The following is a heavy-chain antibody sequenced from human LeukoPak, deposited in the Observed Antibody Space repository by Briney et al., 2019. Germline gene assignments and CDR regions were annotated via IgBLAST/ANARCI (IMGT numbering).Heavy chain of an antibody. J-gene: IGHJ4*02. V-gene: IGHV1-2*02. Sequence: GASVKVSCKASGYTFTGYYLHWVRQAPGQGLEWMGWINPNSGGTNYAQTFQGRVTMTMDTSISTAYMDLSRLRSDDTAVYYCARVLEEVSYFDYWGQGTLVTVSS. CDR2: INPNSGGT. CDR1: GYTFTGYY. D-gene: IGHD2-15*01. CDR3: ARVLEEVSYFDY.